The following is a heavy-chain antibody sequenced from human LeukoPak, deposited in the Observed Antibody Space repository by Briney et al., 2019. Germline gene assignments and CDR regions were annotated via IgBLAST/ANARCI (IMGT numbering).Heavy chain of an antibody. D-gene: IGHD3-16*01. J-gene: IGHJ4*02. CDR1: GDSVSSNSAA. CDR2: TYYRSKWYN. V-gene: IGHV6-1*01. CDR3: ASPGSAGRSVTGVPRGRGGALYR. Sequence: SQTLSLTCAISGDSVSSNSAAWNWIRQSPSRGLEWLGRTYYRSKWYNDYAVSVKSRITINPDTSKNQFSLKLSSVTAADTAVYYCASPGSAGRSVTGVPRGRGGALYRWGQGTLVTVSS.